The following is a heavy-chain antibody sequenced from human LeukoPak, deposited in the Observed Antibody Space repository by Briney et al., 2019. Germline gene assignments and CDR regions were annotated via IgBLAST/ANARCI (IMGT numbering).Heavy chain of an antibody. CDR2: IYSGGST. CDR1: GFTVSSNY. J-gene: IGHJ4*02. CDR3: AKGPTYYDILTGSPRGGYFDY. Sequence: PGGSLRLSCAASGFTVSSNYMSWVRQAPGKGLEWVSVIYSGGSTYYADSVKGRFTISRDNSKNTLYLQMNSLRAEDTAVYYCAKGPTYYDILTGSPRGGYFDYWGQGTLVTVSS. D-gene: IGHD3-9*01. V-gene: IGHV3-66*01.